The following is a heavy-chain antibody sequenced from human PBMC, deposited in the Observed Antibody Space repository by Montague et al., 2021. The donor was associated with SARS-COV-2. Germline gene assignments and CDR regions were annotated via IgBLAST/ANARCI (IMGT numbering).Heavy chain of an antibody. CDR2: VYHTGST. CDR1: GGSLIKYY. J-gene: IGHJ4*02. Sequence: SETLSLTCSVSGGSLIKYYWSWIRQSPRKGLEWIGHVYHTGSTDYNPSLKSRVIISLDTSKNQFSLKLSSVTAADTAVYYRVSSVGLIEMSATNFDYWGQGTLVTVSS. CDR3: VSSVGLIEMSATNFDY. V-gene: IGHV4-59*08. D-gene: IGHD5-24*01.